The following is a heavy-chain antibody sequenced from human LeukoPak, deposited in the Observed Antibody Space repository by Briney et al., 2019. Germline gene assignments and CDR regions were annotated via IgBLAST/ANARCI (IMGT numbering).Heavy chain of an antibody. J-gene: IGHJ4*02. V-gene: IGHV4-39*07. CDR1: GGSISSSIYY. CDR3: ASFTMTSDLFDY. CDR2: VFYNGAT. Sequence: PSETLSLTCIVSGGSISSSIYYWAWVRQPPGKGLEWIGTVFYNGATQYSPSLRSRVTISIDTSTNQFSLKLSSVTAADTAVYYCASFTMTSDLFDYWGQGTLVTVSS. D-gene: IGHD3-22*01.